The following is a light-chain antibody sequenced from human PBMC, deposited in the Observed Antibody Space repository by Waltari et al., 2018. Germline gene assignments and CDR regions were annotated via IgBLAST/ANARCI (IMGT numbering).Light chain of an antibody. CDR1: SSDVGSYNL. CDR2: EVS. CDR3: CSNAGRTTVL. V-gene: IGLV2-23*02. Sequence: QSALTQPASVSGSPGQSITISCTGTSSDVGSYNLVSWYQQYPGKAPKLIIYEVSNRPSGLSNRFSGSKSGNTASLTISGLQADDEADYYCCSNAGRTTVLFGGGTKVTVL. J-gene: IGLJ2*01.